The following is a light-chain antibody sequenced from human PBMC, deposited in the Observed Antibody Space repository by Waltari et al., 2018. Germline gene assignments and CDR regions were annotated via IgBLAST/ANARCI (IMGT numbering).Light chain of an antibody. V-gene: IGLV2-23*01. CDR1: SNDVGTDNL. Sequence: QSALTQLASVSGSPGQSITIPCTGVSNDVGTDNLVAWYQQYPGKAPKLMIYEASKRPSGVSNRFSGSKSGNTASLTISGLQAEDEADYFCCSYVGSSTSYVFGIGTKVTVL. J-gene: IGLJ1*01. CDR3: CSYVGSSTSYV. CDR2: EAS.